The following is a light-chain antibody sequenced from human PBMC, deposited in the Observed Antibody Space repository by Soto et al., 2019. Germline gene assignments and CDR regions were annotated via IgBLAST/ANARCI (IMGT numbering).Light chain of an antibody. CDR2: GNS. J-gene: IGLJ1*01. Sequence: QSVLTQPPSVSGAPGQRVTISCTGSSSNIGAGYDVHWYQQLPGTAPKLLIYGNSNRPSGVPNRFSGSKSGTSAALAITGLQAENEADYKSKSYDSSLSEGVFGTVTKLTFL. V-gene: IGLV1-40*01. CDR1: SSNIGAGYD. CDR3: KSYDSSLSEGV.